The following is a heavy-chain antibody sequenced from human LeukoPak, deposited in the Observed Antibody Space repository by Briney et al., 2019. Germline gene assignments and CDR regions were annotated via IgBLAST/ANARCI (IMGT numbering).Heavy chain of an antibody. Sequence: ASVKVSCKASGYTFTGYYMHWVRQAPGQGLEWMGIINPSGGSTSYAQKFQGRVTITRDTSTSTVYMELSSLRSEDTAVYYCARDEGYYYDSSGYTHPGSWGQGTLVTVSS. CDR1: GYTFTGYY. D-gene: IGHD3-22*01. V-gene: IGHV1-46*01. CDR3: ARDEGYYYDSSGYTHPGS. CDR2: INPSGGST. J-gene: IGHJ5*02.